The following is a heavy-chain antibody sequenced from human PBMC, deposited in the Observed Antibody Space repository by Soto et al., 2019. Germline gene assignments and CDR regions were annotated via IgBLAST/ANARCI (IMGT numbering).Heavy chain of an antibody. Sequence: QVQLVQSGAEVKKPGSSVKVSCKASGGTFSSYAISWVRQAPGQGLEWMGGIIPIFGTANYAQKFQGSVTITADKSTSTAYTALSSLRSDDTAVYSCARWSSSSPEFNGGYYFDYWGQGTLVTVSS. J-gene: IGHJ4*02. V-gene: IGHV1-69*06. D-gene: IGHD6-6*01. CDR1: GGTFSSYA. CDR3: ARWSSSSPEFNGGYYFDY. CDR2: IIPIFGTA.